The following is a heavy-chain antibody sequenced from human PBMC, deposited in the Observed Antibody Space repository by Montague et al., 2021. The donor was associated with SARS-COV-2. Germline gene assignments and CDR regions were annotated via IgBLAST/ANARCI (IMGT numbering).Heavy chain of an antibody. CDR2: IRADGTTT. J-gene: IGHJ5*02. CDR1: GFTFNAYW. V-gene: IGHV3-74*01. CDR3: VRAFSNSFKWFDP. D-gene: IGHD6-13*01. Sequence: SLRLSCAASGFTFNAYWMHWVRQAPGQGLEWVARIRADGTTTNYADSVKGRFTISRDNAQDTVYLHMTTLTAEDTAVYYCVRAFSNSFKWFDPWGQGTLVTVSS.